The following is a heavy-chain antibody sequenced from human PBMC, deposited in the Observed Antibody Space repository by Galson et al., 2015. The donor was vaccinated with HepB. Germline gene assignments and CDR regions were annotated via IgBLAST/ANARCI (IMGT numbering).Heavy chain of an antibody. V-gene: IGHV4-59*01. J-gene: IGHJ6*03. D-gene: IGHD6-19*01. CDR3: ARDAISGWYRSVASHMDV. Sequence: LSLTCTVSGGSISSYYWSWIRQPPGKGLEWIGYIYSNGDTNFNPSLKSRVTISVDTSKNQFSLKLNSVTAADTAVYYCARDAISGWYRSVASHMDVWGKGTTVTVSS. CDR1: GGSISSYY. CDR2: IYSNGDT.